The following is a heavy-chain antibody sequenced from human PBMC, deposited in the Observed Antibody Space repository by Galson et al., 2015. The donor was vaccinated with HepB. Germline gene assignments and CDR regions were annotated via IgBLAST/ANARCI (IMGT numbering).Heavy chain of an antibody. V-gene: IGHV1-2*06. CDR1: GYTFTGYY. CDR2: INPNNGDT. CDR3: AREISRATTFLDY. J-gene: IGHJ4*02. D-gene: IGHD5-24*01. Sequence: SCKASGYTFTGYYMHWVRQAPGQGLEWMGRINPNNGDTNYAQKFQGRVTMTTDTSISTAYMELSRLRSDDTSVYYCAREISRATTFLDYWGQGTLVTVSS.